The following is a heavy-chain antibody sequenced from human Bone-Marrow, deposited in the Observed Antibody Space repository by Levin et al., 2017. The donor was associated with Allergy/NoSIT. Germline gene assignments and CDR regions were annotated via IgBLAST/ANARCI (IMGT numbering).Heavy chain of an antibody. CDR1: GGTFSSYA. J-gene: IGHJ6*02. Sequence: SVKVSCKASGGTFSSYAISWVRQAPGQGLEWMGGIIPIFGTANYAQKFQGRVTITADESTSTAYMELSSLRSEDTAVYYCARDRGSGSYYYYGMDVWGQGTTVTVSS. D-gene: IGHD3-10*01. CDR3: ARDRGSGSYYYYGMDV. V-gene: IGHV1-69*13. CDR2: IIPIFGTA.